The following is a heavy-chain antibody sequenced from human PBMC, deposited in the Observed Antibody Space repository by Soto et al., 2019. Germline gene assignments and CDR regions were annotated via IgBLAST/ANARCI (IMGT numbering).Heavy chain of an antibody. D-gene: IGHD5-18*01. Sequence: QVQLVQSGAEVKKPGSSVKVSCKASGGTFSSYAISWVRQAPGQGLEWMGGMIPIFGTANYAQKFQGRVTITEDEATSTADMELSSLRSEDTAVYYCATEGYSYGDDFDYWGQGTLVTVSS. CDR3: ATEGYSYGDDFDY. CDR2: MIPIFGTA. CDR1: GGTFSSYA. J-gene: IGHJ4*02. V-gene: IGHV1-69*12.